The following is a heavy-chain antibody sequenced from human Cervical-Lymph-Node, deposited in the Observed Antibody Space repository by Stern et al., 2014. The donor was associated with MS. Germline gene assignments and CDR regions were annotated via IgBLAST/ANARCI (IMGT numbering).Heavy chain of an antibody. V-gene: IGHV1-69*14. D-gene: IGHD4-17*01. CDR1: GGAFSSYA. CDR2: IIPLFGTA. CDR3: ARHYGDYYFDS. Sequence: QVQLVQSGAEVKKPGSSVKVSCKASGGAFSSYAMSWVRQAPGQGLEWMGGIIPLFGTANLAQKVRGRVTITADNSTSTAYMELSSLRSEDTAVYYCARHYGDYYFDSWGQGTLVTVSS. J-gene: IGHJ4*02.